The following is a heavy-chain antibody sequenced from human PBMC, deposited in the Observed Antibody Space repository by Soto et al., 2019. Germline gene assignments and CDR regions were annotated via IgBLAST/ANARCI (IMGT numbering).Heavy chain of an antibody. CDR2: IIPILGIA. J-gene: IGHJ4*02. V-gene: IGHV1-69*04. CDR1: GGTFSSYA. CDR3: ARVGDYYDSSGYYY. Sequence: ASVKVSCKASGGTFSSYAISWVRQAPGQGLEWMGRIIPILGIANYAQKFQGRVTITADKSTSTAYMELSSLRSEDTAVYYCARVGDYYDSSGYYYWGQGTLVTVSS. D-gene: IGHD3-22*01.